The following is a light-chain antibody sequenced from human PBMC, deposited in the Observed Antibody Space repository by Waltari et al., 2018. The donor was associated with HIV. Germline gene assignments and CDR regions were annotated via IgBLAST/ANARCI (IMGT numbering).Light chain of an antibody. CDR1: SSNIGSNT. V-gene: IGLV1-44*01. J-gene: IGLJ3*02. CDR2: SNK. CDR3: AAWDDSLNGWV. Sequence: QSVLTQPPSASGTPGQRVTISCSGSSSNIGSNTVNWYQQLPGTAPKLLIYSNKKRPSGVPDRFSGSKSGNSASLAISGRQSEDEADYYCAAWDDSLNGWVFGGGTKLTVL.